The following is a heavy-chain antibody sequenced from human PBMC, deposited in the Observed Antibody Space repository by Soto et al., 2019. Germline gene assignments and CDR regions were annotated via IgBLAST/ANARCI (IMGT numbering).Heavy chain of an antibody. J-gene: IGHJ4*02. D-gene: IGHD3-16*02. CDR2: IYYRGST. Sequence: QVKLQEPGPGLVKPSQTLSLTCTVSAGSISSGDYYWSWIRQPPGTGLEWIGYIYYRGSTYYNPSRKSLVTISVDTSKNQYSLKQSSVTAADTDDYYCARKSLLLWALSQEYYFDYLGQGTLVTVSS. CDR3: ARKSLLLWALSQEYYFDY. V-gene: IGHV4-30-4*01. CDR1: AGSISSGDYY.